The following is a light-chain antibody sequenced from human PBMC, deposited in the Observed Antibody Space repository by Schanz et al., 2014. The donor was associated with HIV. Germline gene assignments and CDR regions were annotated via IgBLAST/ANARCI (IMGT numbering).Light chain of an antibody. CDR2: SNT. V-gene: IGLV1-44*01. J-gene: IGLJ3*02. CDR3: AAWDDSLNGWV. Sequence: QSVLTQPPSASGTPGQRVTISCSGSTSNIGINTVNWYQQLPGTAPKVLIYSNTERPSGVPDRFSASKSGTSASLAISGLQSEDEADYYCAAWDDSLNGWVFGGGTKLTV. CDR1: TSNIGINT.